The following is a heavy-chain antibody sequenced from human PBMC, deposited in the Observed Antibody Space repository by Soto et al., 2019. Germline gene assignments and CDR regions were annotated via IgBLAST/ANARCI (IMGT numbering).Heavy chain of an antibody. D-gene: IGHD3-22*01. Sequence: SETLSLTCTVSGDSISSYYWNWIRQPAGKGLEWIGRIFTSGYTKYNPSLKSRVTMSVDTSKNQFSLKLSSVTAADTAVYYCARAPGGYYYFDYWGQGTLVTSPQ. J-gene: IGHJ4*02. V-gene: IGHV4-4*07. CDR3: ARAPGGYYYFDY. CDR2: IFTSGYT. CDR1: GDSISSYY.